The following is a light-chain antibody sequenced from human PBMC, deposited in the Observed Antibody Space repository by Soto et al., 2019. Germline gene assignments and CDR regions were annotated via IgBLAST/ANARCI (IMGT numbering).Light chain of an antibody. CDR2: VDS. CDR3: CSYAGSGTYV. V-gene: IGLV2-23*01. Sequence: QSVLTQPASVSGSPGQSITISCTGTSSDVGSYNLVSWYQQHPGKAPKLIIYVDSKRPSGVSNRFSGSKSGNTASLTISGLQAEDEADYYCCSYAGSGTYVFGTGTKVTVL. J-gene: IGLJ1*01. CDR1: SSDVGSYNL.